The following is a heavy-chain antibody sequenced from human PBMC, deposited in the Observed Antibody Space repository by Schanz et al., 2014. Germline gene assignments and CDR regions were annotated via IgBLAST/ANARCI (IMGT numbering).Heavy chain of an antibody. CDR3: ARKMKVGGDGGKGHDSLDI. D-gene: IGHD3-22*01. Sequence: EVQLVQSGGGLVQPGGSLRLSCAASGFTFSSYWMHWVRQDPGKGLVWVARINSVGSNTDYADSVTGRFTISRDNAKNTLYLQINTLRAEDTAVYCCARKMKVGGDGGKGHDSLDIWGQGTMGTVSS. J-gene: IGHJ3*02. CDR1: GFTFSSYW. V-gene: IGHV3-74*01. CDR2: INSVGSNT.